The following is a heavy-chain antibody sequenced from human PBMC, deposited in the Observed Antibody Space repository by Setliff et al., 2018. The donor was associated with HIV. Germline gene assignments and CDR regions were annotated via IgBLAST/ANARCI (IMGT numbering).Heavy chain of an antibody. Sequence: PGGSLRLSCVASGLTFNRYWMSWVRQAPGKGLEWVANIKQDGSEQFYVDSVKGRFTISRDNAKNSLYLQMNSLRAEDTAVYYCARDPGITFGGVIVRDAFDIWGQGIMVTVSS. CDR3: ARDPGITFGGVIVRDAFDI. V-gene: IGHV3-7*01. D-gene: IGHD3-16*02. CDR1: GLTFNRYW. CDR2: IKQDGSEQ. J-gene: IGHJ3*02.